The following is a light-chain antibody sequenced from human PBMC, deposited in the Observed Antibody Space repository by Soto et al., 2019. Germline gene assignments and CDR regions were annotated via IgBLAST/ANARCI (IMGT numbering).Light chain of an antibody. J-gene: IGLJ2*01. CDR2: DVS. V-gene: IGLV2-14*01. Sequence: QSALTQPASVSGSPGQSITISCTGTSSDVGGYNYVSWYQQHPGKAHKLMIYDVSNRPSELSNRFSGSKSGNTASLTISGLQAEDEADYYCSSYTSSSTVVFGGGTKLTVL. CDR1: SSDVGGYNY. CDR3: SSYTSSSTVV.